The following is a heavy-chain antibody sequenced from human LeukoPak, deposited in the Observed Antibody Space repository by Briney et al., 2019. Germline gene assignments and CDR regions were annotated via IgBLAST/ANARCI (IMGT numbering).Heavy chain of an antibody. CDR1: GFTFSDYY. V-gene: IGHV3-11*06. D-gene: IGHD4-23*01. CDR2: ISSSSSYI. Sequence: GGSLRLSCAGSGFTFSDYYMSWTRRAPGKGLEWVSSISSSSSYIYYADSVKGRFTISRDNAKNSLYLQMNSLRAEDTAVYYCARTTVVSPTWFDPWGQGTLVTVPS. CDR3: ARTTVVSPTWFDP. J-gene: IGHJ5*02.